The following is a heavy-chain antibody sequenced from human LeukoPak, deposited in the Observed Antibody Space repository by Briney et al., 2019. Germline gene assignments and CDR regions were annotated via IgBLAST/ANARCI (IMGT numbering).Heavy chain of an antibody. J-gene: IGHJ4*02. CDR1: GFTFSDFW. Sequence: GGSLTLSCAASGFTFSDFWMNWVRQAPGKGLEWVASIKQDGREKYYVDSVKGRFSIARDNATNSLHLQMNSLRGEATAVYYFARDHTVDGLVFDYWGQGILVTVSS. CDR2: IKQDGREK. D-gene: IGHD6-19*01. V-gene: IGHV3-7*01. CDR3: ARDHTVDGLVFDY.